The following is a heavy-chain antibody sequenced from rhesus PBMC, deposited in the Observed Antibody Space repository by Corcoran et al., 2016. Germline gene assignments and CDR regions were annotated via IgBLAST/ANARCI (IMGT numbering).Heavy chain of an antibody. V-gene: IGHV4-169*01. CDR2: IYGSGGST. CDR3: ARGGWGDDDAFDF. Sequence: QLQLQESGPGLVKPSETLSVTCAVSGGSISSSYWSWIRQAPGKGLEWIGYIYGSGGSTNYNPSLKSRVTLSVDTSKNQLSLKLSSVTTADTAVYYCARGGWGDDDAFDFWGQGLRVTVSS. D-gene: IGHD3-34*01. CDR1: GGSISSSY. J-gene: IGHJ3*01.